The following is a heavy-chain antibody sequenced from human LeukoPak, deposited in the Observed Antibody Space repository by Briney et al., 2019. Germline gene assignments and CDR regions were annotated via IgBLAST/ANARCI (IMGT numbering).Heavy chain of an antibody. CDR1: GYSFTSYW. CDR3: ARQRIYDSSGYPFDY. D-gene: IGHD3-22*01. Sequence: GESLKISCKGSGYSFTSYWIGWVRQMPGKGLEWMGIIYPGDSDTRYSPSFQGQVTISADKSISTAYLQWSSLKASDTAMYYCARQRIYDSSGYPFDYWGQGTLVTVSS. J-gene: IGHJ4*02. CDR2: IYPGDSDT. V-gene: IGHV5-51*01.